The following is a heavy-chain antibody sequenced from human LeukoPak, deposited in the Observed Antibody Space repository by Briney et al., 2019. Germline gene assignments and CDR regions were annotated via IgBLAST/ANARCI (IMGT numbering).Heavy chain of an antibody. CDR3: ARESSMDNWFDP. Sequence: ETLSLTCAVYGGSFSGYYWSWVRQAPGKGLEWVSVIYSGGSTYYADSVKGRFTISRDNSKNTLYLQMNSLRAEDTAVYYCARESSMDNWFDPWGQGTLVTVSS. D-gene: IGHD2/OR15-2a*01. CDR2: IYSGGST. V-gene: IGHV3-66*01. CDR1: GGSFSGYY. J-gene: IGHJ5*02.